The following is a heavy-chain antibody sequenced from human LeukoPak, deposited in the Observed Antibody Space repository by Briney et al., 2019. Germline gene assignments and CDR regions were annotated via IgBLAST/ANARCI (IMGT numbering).Heavy chain of an antibody. CDR3: AREKWVRGRNYMDV. D-gene: IGHD3-10*01. Sequence: GALVNVSCKASGYTFTGYYMHWVRQAPGQGLEWMGWINPNSGGTNYAQKFQGRVTMTRDTSISTAYMELSRLRSDDTAVYYCAREKWVRGRNYMDVWGKGTTVTISS. CDR1: GYTFTGYY. J-gene: IGHJ6*03. CDR2: INPNSGGT. V-gene: IGHV1-2*02.